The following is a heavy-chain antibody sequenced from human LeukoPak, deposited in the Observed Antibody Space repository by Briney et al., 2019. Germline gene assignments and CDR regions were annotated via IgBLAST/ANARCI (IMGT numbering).Heavy chain of an antibody. Sequence: GSLRLSCAASGFTFSDYYISWIRQAPGKGLEWVSYISSSGSTIYYADSVKGRFTISRDNAKNSLYLQMNSLRAEDTAVYYCARGRHASSSWYYVGDYYYYMDVWGKGTTVTVSS. J-gene: IGHJ6*03. D-gene: IGHD6-13*01. CDR3: ARGRHASSSWYYVGDYYYYMDV. CDR2: ISSSGSTI. V-gene: IGHV3-11*01. CDR1: GFTFSDYY.